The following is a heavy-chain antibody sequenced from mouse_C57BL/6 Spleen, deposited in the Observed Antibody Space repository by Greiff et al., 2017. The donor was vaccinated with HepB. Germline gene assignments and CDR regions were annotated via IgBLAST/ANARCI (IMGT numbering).Heavy chain of an antibody. J-gene: IGHJ4*01. CDR3: AREGRRDYYAMDY. D-gene: IGHD3-3*01. CDR2: INPSSGYT. Sequence: VQLQQSGAELARPGASVKMSCKASGYTFTSYTMHWVKQRPGQGLEWIGYINPSSGYTKYNQKFKDKATLTADKSSSTAYMQLSSLTSEDSAVYYCAREGRRDYYAMDYWGQGTSVTVSS. V-gene: IGHV1-4*01. CDR1: GYTFTSYT.